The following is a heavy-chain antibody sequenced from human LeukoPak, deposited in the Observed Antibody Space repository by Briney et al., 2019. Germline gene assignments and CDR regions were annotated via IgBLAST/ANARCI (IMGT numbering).Heavy chain of an antibody. Sequence: SETLSPTCAVYGGSFSGYYWSWIRQPPGKGLEWIGEINHSGSTNYNPSLKSRVTISVDTSKNQFSLKLSSVTAADTAVYYCARRPALYDTLGYFDYWGQGTLVTVSS. J-gene: IGHJ4*02. CDR1: GGSFSGYY. CDR3: ARRPALYDTLGYFDY. CDR2: INHSGST. D-gene: IGHD3-9*01. V-gene: IGHV4-34*01.